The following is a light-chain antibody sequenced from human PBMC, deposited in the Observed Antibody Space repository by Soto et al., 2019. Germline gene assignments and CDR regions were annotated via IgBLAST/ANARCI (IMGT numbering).Light chain of an antibody. CDR2: GAS. J-gene: IGKJ1*01. V-gene: IGKV3D-15*01. CDR1: QSVSSN. Sequence: IVLTQSPATLSLSPGKRATLSCRASQSVSSNLAWYQQKPGQAPRLLIYGASHRATGIPATFSGSGSGTEFTLTISSLQSEDFAIYYCQQYNNWPRTFGQGTKVDIK. CDR3: QQYNNWPRT.